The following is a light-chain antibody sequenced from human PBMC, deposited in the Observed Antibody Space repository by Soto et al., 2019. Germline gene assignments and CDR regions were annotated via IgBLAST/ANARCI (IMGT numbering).Light chain of an antibody. J-gene: IGLJ1*01. V-gene: IGLV2-14*03. CDR3: SSYTTISTRV. Sequence: QSALTQPASVSGSPGQSITISCTGTSSDVGAYDYVSWYQLHPDKAPKLMLYEVSYRPAVVSNRFAGSTSVTTATLIISVLHAEDEADYYCSSYTTISTRVFGTGTKLTVL. CDR2: EVS. CDR1: SSDVGAYDY.